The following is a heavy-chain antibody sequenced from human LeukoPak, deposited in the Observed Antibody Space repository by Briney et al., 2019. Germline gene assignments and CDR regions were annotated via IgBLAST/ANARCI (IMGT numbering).Heavy chain of an antibody. J-gene: IGHJ4*02. CDR3: ARDFEGNPRGVGATNY. D-gene: IGHD1-26*01. CDR2: IRYDGSNK. Sequence: GGSLRLSCAASGFTFSSYGMHWVRQAPGKGLEWVAFIRYDGSNKYYADSVKGRFTISRDNSKNTLYLQMNSLRAEDTAVYYCARDFEGNPRGVGATNYWGQGTLVTVSS. V-gene: IGHV3-30*02. CDR1: GFTFSSYG.